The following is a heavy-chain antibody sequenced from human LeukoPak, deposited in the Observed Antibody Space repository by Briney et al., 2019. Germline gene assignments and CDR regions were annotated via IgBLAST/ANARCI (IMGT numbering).Heavy chain of an antibody. CDR3: ARGKYYYDSSGYYLDY. CDR1: GGTFISYA. J-gene: IGHJ4*02. D-gene: IGHD3-22*01. CDR2: VIPIFGTA. V-gene: IGHV1-69*05. Sequence: ASVKVSCKASGGTFISYAISWVRQAPGQGLEWMGGVIPIFGTANYAQKFQGRVTITTDESTSTAYMQLSSLRSEDTAVYCCARGKYYYDSSGYYLDYWGQGTMVTVSS.